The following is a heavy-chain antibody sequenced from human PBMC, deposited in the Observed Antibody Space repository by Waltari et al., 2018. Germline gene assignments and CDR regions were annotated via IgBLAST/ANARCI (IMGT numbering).Heavy chain of an antibody. CDR3: VRDHPGSIIGIWFDY. CDR1: GFTLRSYR. J-gene: IGHJ4*02. V-gene: IGHV3-48*01. CDR2: ISSSGTPI. Sequence: EVQLVESGGGLIQPGGRLSTSCATAGFTLRSYRMNWVRPAPGKGLECVSYISSSGTPIYYADSVKGRFTISRDSAKNSLYLQMNSLRAEDTAVYYCVRDHPGSIIGIWFDYWGQGSLVTVSS. D-gene: IGHD1-20*01.